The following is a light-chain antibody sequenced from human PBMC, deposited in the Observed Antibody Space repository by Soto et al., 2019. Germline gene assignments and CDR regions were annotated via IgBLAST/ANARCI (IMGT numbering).Light chain of an antibody. Sequence: DIQITHSPSSLSASVGDRVTITCRASQGINNFLNWYQQKPGKAPKLLIYAASSLQSGVPSRFSGSGSGTDFTLTISSLQPEDFASYYCQQSYSTPFTFGPGTKVDIK. CDR3: QQSYSTPFT. CDR1: QGINNF. V-gene: IGKV1-39*01. J-gene: IGKJ3*01. CDR2: AAS.